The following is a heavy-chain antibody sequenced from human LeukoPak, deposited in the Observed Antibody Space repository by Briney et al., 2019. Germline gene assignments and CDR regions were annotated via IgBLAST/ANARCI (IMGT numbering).Heavy chain of an antibody. CDR3: ARSATVRTVDFDY. J-gene: IGHJ4*02. Sequence: GESLKISCKGSGYSFTSYWIGWVRQMPGKGLEWMGIIYPGDSDTRYSPSFQGQVTISADKSTSTAYLQWSSLKASDTAMYYCARSATVRTVDFDYWGQGTLVTVSS. V-gene: IGHV5-51*01. D-gene: IGHD4-11*01. CDR2: IYPGDSDT. CDR1: GYSFTSYW.